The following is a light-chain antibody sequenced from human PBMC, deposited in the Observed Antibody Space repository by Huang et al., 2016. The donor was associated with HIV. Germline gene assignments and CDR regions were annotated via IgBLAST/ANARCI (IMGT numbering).Light chain of an antibody. CDR2: AAS. Sequence: DIQMTQSPSSLSASGGEKVTITCRTSQSIATYLNWDQKKPGKAPILLIYAASSLQSGVPSRFRGSGSETDFALTITSLQPEDFATYYCQQTYTTITFGQGTRLEIK. CDR1: QSIATY. CDR3: QQTYTTIT. J-gene: IGKJ5*01. V-gene: IGKV1-39*01.